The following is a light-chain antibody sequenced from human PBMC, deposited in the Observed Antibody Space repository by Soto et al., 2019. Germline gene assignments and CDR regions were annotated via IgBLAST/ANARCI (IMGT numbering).Light chain of an antibody. Sequence: NFMLTQPHSVSESPGKTVTISCTGSGGSIASNYVQWFQQRPGSAPTTVIYEDNQRPSGVPDRFSGSIDSSSNSASLTISGLKTEDEADYYCQSYGGSIVVFGGGTKLTVL. CDR2: EDN. V-gene: IGLV6-57*02. CDR1: GGSIASNY. J-gene: IGLJ2*01. CDR3: QSYGGSIVV.